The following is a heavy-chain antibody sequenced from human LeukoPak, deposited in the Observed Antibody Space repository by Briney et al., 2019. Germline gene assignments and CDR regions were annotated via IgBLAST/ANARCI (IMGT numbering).Heavy chain of an antibody. CDR3: ARGGRDGYNWGHYY. D-gene: IGHD5-24*01. CDR1: GYTFTSYY. CDR2: INPNSGST. Sequence: ASVKVSFKASGYTFTSYYMHWVRQAPGQGLEWMGMINPNSGSTISAQNFQGRITMTRDTSTSTVHMELSSLRSEDTAVYYCARGGRDGYNWGHYYWGQGTLVTVSS. V-gene: IGHV1-46*01. J-gene: IGHJ4*02.